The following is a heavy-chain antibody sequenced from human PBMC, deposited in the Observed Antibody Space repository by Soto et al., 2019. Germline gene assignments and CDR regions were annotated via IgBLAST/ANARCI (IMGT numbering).Heavy chain of an antibody. CDR3: TRRASSSFYHFDF. V-gene: IGHV5-10-1*01. CDR2: IDPSDSYV. Sequence: GESLKISCQASGYSFTAYWITWVRQMPGKGLEWMATIDPSDSYVDYSPSFRGHVTFSVDRSITTVYLQWDSLKASDSAMYFCTRRASSSFYHFDFWGQGALVTVS. D-gene: IGHD2-2*01. J-gene: IGHJ4*02. CDR1: GYSFTAYW.